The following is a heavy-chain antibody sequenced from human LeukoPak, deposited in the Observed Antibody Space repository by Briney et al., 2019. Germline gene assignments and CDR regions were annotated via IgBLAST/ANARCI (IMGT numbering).Heavy chain of an antibody. J-gene: IGHJ4*02. Sequence: SETLSLTCTVSGGSISSYYWSWIRQPPGKGLEWIGYIYYSGSTNYNPSLKSRVTISVDTSKNQFSLKLSSVTAADTAVYYCARSYYDILTGYYLFYYWGQGTLVTVSS. V-gene: IGHV4-59*01. CDR2: IYYSGST. D-gene: IGHD3-9*01. CDR3: ARSYYDILTGYYLFYY. CDR1: GGSISSYY.